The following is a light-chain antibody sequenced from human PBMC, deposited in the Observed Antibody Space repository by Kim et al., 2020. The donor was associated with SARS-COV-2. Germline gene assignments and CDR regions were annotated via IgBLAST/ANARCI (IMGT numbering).Light chain of an antibody. Sequence: APGQTARITCGGNNIGGHSVHWYQQKPGQAPVLVMYYDRGRPSGIPERFSGSKSANTAALTISRVEAGDEADYYCQVWDTDTNHYVFGTGTKVTVL. CDR2: YDR. CDR3: QVWDTDTNHYV. J-gene: IGLJ1*01. V-gene: IGLV3-21*01. CDR1: NIGGHS.